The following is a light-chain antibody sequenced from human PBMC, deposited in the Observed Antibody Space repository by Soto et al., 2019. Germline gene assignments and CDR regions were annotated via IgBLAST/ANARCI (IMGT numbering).Light chain of an antibody. CDR3: QEYGSSPPT. Sequence: PGARGTLSCMASQSVNSNYLAWYQRKTGQAPRLLIYGASNRATDIPHRFSGSVSGTVVTLTITSLEPEDFAVYYCQEYGSSPPTFGQGTKVEIK. CDR2: GAS. CDR1: QSVNSNY. V-gene: IGKV3-20*01. J-gene: IGKJ1*01.